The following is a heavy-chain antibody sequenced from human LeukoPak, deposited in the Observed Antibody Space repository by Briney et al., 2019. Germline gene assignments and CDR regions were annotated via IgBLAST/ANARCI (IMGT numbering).Heavy chain of an antibody. V-gene: IGHV3-21*01. J-gene: IGHJ4*02. Sequence: GGSLRLSCAASGFTFSIYSMNWVRQAPGKGLEWVSSISSSSSYIYYADSVKGRFTISRDNAENSLYLQMNSLRAEDTAAYYCARALNDYGDYVFDYWGQGTLVTVSS. CDR1: GFTFSIYS. CDR3: ARALNDYGDYVFDY. CDR2: ISSSSSYI. D-gene: IGHD4-17*01.